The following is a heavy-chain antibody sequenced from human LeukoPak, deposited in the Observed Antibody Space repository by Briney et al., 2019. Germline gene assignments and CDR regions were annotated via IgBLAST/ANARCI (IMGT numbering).Heavy chain of an antibody. D-gene: IGHD1-26*01. J-gene: IGHJ5*02. CDR2: FDPEDGET. CDR1: GYTLTELS. V-gene: IGHV1-24*01. CDR3: ETTDGRYRGSYQGFDL. Sequence: ASVKVSCKVSGYTLTELSMHWVRQAPGKGLEWMGGFDPEDGETIHAQKFQGRVTMTEDTSTDTAYMELSSLRSEDTAVYYCETTDGRYRGSYQGFDLWGQGPLVTVSS.